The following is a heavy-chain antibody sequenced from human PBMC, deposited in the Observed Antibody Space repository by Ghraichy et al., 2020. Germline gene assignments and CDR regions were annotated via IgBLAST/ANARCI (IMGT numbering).Heavy chain of an antibody. CDR2: IYYSGST. Sequence: SETLSLTCTVSGGSISSSSYYWGWIRQPPGKGLEWIGSIYYSGSTYYNPSLKSRVTISVDTSKNQFSLKLSSVTAADTAVYYCARRLYYYDSSGYHPDAFFDYWGQGTLVTVSS. CDR1: GGSISSSSYY. CDR3: ARRLYYYDSSGYHPDAFFDY. J-gene: IGHJ4*02. D-gene: IGHD3-22*01. V-gene: IGHV4-39*01.